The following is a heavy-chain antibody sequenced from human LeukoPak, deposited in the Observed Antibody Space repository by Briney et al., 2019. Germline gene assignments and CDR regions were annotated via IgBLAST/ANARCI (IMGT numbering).Heavy chain of an antibody. D-gene: IGHD6-13*01. CDR2: INWNGDTT. Sequence: GGSLRLSCAASVFTFDDYGMSWVRQAPGKGLEWLSYINWNGDTTTYADSVKGRFTISRDNTENSLYLQMNSLRAEDTAFYFCARDEQLVFDYWGQGTLVTVSS. V-gene: IGHV3-20*04. CDR3: ARDEQLVFDY. CDR1: VFTFDDYG. J-gene: IGHJ4*02.